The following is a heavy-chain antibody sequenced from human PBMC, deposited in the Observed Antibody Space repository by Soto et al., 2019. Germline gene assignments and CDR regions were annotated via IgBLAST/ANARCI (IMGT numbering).Heavy chain of an antibody. V-gene: IGHV1-46*01. Sequence: ASVKVSCKASGYTFTSYYMHWVRQAPGQGLGWMGIINPSGGSTSYAQKFQGRVTMTRDTSTSTVYMELSSLRSEDTAVYYCAREPYSSSWQPRYFDIWGQGTMVTVPS. CDR1: GYTFTSYY. CDR3: AREPYSSSWQPRYFDI. D-gene: IGHD6-13*01. J-gene: IGHJ3*02. CDR2: INPSGGST.